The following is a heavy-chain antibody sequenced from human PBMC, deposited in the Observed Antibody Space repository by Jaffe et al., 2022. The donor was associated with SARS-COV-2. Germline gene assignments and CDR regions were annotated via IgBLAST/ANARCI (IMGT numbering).Heavy chain of an antibody. D-gene: IGHD6-13*01. Sequence: EVQLVESGGGLVKPGGSLRLSCAASGFTFSNAWMSWVRQAPGKGLEWVGRIKSKTDGGTTDYAAPVKGRFTISRDDSKNTLYLQMNSLKTEDTAVYYCTTDREGGAYSSSWYGGYYYYYGMDVWGQGTTVTVSS. CDR3: TTDREGGAYSSSWYGGYYYYYGMDV. J-gene: IGHJ6*02. V-gene: IGHV3-15*01. CDR2: IKSKTDGGTT. CDR1: GFTFSNAW.